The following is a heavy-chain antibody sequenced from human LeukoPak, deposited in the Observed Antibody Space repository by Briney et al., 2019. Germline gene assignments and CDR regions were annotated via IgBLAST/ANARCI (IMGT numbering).Heavy chain of an antibody. Sequence: GGSLRLSCAASGFTFSSYGMHWVRQAPGKGMEWVTVRWYDGSNKYYADSVKGRFTISRDNSKNTLYLQMNSLRAEDTAVYYCAKDAYYGSHGIGYFDYWGQGTLVTVSS. CDR3: AKDAYYGSHGIGYFDY. D-gene: IGHD3-10*01. CDR2: RWYDGSNK. J-gene: IGHJ4*02. CDR1: GFTFSSYG. V-gene: IGHV3-33*06.